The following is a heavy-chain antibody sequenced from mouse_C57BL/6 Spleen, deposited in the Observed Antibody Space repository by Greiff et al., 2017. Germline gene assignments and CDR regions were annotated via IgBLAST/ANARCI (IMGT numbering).Heavy chain of an antibody. CDR2: IDPSDSET. D-gene: IGHD1-1*02. CDR3: ATYGPSYAMDY. V-gene: IGHV1-52*01. J-gene: IGHJ4*01. Sequence: QVHVKQPGAELVRPGSSVKLSCKASGYTFTSYWMHWVKQRPIQGLEWIGNIDPSDSETHYNQKFKDKATLTVDKSSSTAYMQLSSLTSEVSAVYYCATYGPSYAMDYWGQGTSVTVSA. CDR1: GYTFTSYW.